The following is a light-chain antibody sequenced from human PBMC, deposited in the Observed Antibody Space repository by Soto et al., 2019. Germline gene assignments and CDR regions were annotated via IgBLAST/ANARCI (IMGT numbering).Light chain of an antibody. CDR3: QQYGSSPGT. CDR2: GAS. CDR1: QTMTRAY. V-gene: IGKV3-20*01. J-gene: IGKJ1*01. Sequence: EIVLMQSPGTLSLSPGERATLSCRASQTMTRAYVAWYQQKPGQAPRLLIYGASSRATGTPDTFSGSGSGTDFTLTISRLEPEDFAVYYCQQYGSSPGTFGQGTKVDIK.